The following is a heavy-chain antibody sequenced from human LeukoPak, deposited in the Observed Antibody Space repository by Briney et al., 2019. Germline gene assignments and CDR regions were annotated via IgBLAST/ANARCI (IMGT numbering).Heavy chain of an antibody. CDR3: ANKGDPNARPDFDY. CDR1: GFTFSSYA. D-gene: IGHD6-6*01. CDR2: IRYDGSNK. Sequence: GGSLRLSCAASGFTFSSYAMSWVRQAPGKGLEWVAFIRYDGSNKYYADSVKGRFTISRDNSKNTLYLQMNSLRAEDTAVYYCANKGDPNARPDFDYWGQGTLVTVSS. J-gene: IGHJ4*02. V-gene: IGHV3-30*02.